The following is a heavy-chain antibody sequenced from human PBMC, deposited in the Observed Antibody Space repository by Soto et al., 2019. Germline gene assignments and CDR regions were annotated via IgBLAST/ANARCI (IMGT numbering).Heavy chain of an antibody. D-gene: IGHD2-2*01. J-gene: IGHJ6*02. CDR2: IIPIFGIP. Sequence: QVQLVQSGAEVKKPGSSVKVSCKASGGTFSRYSITWVRQAPGHGLEWIGRIIPIFGIPTYAQKFQGRVTFTEDESTSTDYMELSSLRSDDTAVYYCAREDRDRETGLVPAAIDGMDVWGQGTTVTVSS. CDR1: GGTFSRYS. CDR3: AREDRDRETGLVPAAIDGMDV. V-gene: IGHV1-69*08.